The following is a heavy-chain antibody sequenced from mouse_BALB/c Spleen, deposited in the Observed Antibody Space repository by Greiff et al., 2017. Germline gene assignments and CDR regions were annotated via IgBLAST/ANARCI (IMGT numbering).Heavy chain of an antibody. Sequence: EVKLMESGGGLVKPGGSLKLSCAASGFAFSSYDMSWVRQTPEKRLEWVAYISSGGGSTYYPDTVKGRFTISRDNAKNTLYLQMSSLKSEDTAMYYCARSFLGDYWGQGTTLTVSS. V-gene: IGHV5-12-1*01. CDR2: ISSGGGST. J-gene: IGHJ2*01. D-gene: IGHD3-3*01. CDR3: ARSFLGDY. CDR1: GFAFSSYD.